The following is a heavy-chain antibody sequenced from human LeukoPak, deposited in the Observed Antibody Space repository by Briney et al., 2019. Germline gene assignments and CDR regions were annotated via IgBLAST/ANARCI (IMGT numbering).Heavy chain of an antibody. CDR1: GYTLTELS. CDR3: ATLRGYSYGRRSDY. V-gene: IGHV1-24*01. Sequence: ASVKVSCKVSGYTLTELSMHWVRQAPGKGLEWMGGFDPEDGETIYAQKFQGRVTMTEDTSTDTAYMELSSLRSEDTAVYYCATLRGYSYGRRSDYWGQGTLVTVSS. D-gene: IGHD5-18*01. J-gene: IGHJ4*02. CDR2: FDPEDGET.